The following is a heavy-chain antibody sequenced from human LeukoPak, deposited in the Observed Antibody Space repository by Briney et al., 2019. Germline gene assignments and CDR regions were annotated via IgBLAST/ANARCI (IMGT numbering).Heavy chain of an antibody. Sequence: GGSLRLSCAASGFNFSSYSMNWVRQAPGKGLEWVSYFRSSSNTIYYADSVKGRFTISGDNAKNLLYPQMNSLRDEDTAVYYCVRDHLYSFDYWGQGTLVTVSS. D-gene: IGHD3-16*01. CDR3: VRDHLYSFDY. J-gene: IGHJ4*02. V-gene: IGHV3-48*02. CDR2: FRSSSNTI. CDR1: GFNFSSYS.